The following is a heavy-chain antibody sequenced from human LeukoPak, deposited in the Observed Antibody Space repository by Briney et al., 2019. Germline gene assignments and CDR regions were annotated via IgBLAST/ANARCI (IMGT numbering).Heavy chain of an antibody. D-gene: IGHD5-12*01. CDR3: ARSTWLLDK. CDR1: GGSISPYY. J-gene: IGHJ4*02. CDR2: IYYSGST. V-gene: IGHV4-59*01. Sequence: SETLSLTCTVSGGSISPYYWSWIRQPPGKGLEWIGYIYYSGSTNYSPSLKSRVTISLDTSKNQFSLKLSSVTAADTAVYYCARSTWLLDKWGQRTLVTVSS.